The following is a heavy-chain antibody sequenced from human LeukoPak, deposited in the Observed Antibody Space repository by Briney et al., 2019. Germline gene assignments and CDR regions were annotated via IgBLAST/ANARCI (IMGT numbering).Heavy chain of an antibody. CDR1: GYTFTSHG. D-gene: IGHD5-12*01. CDR3: ARVYKGEYGGYGN. Sequence: ASVKVSCKASGYTFTSHGISWVRQAPGQGLEWMGWISTYNGNTNYAQKLQGRVTMTTDTSTSTAYMELRSLRADDTAVYYCARVYKGEYGGYGNWGQGTLVTVSS. CDR2: ISTYNGNT. J-gene: IGHJ4*02. V-gene: IGHV1-18*01.